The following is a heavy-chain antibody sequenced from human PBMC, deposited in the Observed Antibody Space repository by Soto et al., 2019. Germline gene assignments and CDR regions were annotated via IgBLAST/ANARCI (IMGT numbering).Heavy chain of an antibody. V-gene: IGHV3-23*01. J-gene: IGHJ4*02. CDR3: AKNGLSDSPSAIDS. CDR1: GFTFSSIG. CDR2: ISGSGRNT. Sequence: GGSLRLSCATSGFTFSSIGMSWVRQAPGKGLDWVSGISGSGRNTYYADSVKGRFTISRDNSKNTLFLQMNSLRVEDTAVYYCAKNGLSDSPSAIDSWGQGTLVTVSS. D-gene: IGHD2-8*01.